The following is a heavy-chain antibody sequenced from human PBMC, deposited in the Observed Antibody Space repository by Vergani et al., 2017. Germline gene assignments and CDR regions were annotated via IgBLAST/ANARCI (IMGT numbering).Heavy chain of an antibody. V-gene: IGHV1-18*01. D-gene: IGHD3-3*01. J-gene: IGHJ6*02. Sequence: QVQMVQSGSELKKPGASVRVSCKASRYPFSRYGISWVRQAPGQGLEWMGWISAYSGETRYARSLQGRVTMTTDASTNTAYMSLRSLRSDDTAIYYCSRGGFYTSRNDFKFYGLGVWGQGTTVTV. CDR3: SRGGFYTSRNDFKFYGLGV. CDR1: RYPFSRYG. CDR2: ISAYSGET.